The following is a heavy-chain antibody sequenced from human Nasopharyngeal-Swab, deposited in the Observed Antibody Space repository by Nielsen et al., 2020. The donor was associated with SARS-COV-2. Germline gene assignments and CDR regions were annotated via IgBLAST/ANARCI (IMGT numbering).Heavy chain of an antibody. D-gene: IGHD6-19*01. V-gene: IGHV4-30-4*01. Sequence: SETLSLTCTVSGCSISSGVYYWSWIRPPPGKGLEWIGYIYYSGSTYYNPSLKSRVTISVDTSKNQFSLKLSSVTAADTAVYYCARDFYSSGWYGNYYYGMDVWGQGTTVTVSS. CDR1: GCSISSGVYY. CDR3: ARDFYSSGWYGNYYYGMDV. J-gene: IGHJ6*02. CDR2: IYYSGST.